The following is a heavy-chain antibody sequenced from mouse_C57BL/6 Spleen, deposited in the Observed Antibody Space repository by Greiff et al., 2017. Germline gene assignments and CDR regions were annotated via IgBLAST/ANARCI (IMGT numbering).Heavy chain of an antibody. CDR1: GYTFTDYY. J-gene: IGHJ3*01. CDR2: INPNNGGT. CDR3: ARPRQLRLPGFAY. D-gene: IGHD3-2*02. V-gene: IGHV1-26*01. Sequence: EVQLQQSGPELVKPGASVKISCKASGYTFTDYYMNWVKQSHGKSLEWIGDINPNNGGTSYNQKFKGKATLTVDKSSSTAYMELRSLTSEDSAVYYCARPRQLRLPGFAYWGQGTLVTVSA.